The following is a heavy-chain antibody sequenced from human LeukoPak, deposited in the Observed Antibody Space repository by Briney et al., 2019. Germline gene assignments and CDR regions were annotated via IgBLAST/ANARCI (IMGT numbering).Heavy chain of an antibody. J-gene: IGHJ5*02. D-gene: IGHD2-15*01. Sequence: GESLKISCKGSGYSFTSYWIGWVRQVPRKGLEWVGLIWPDDSDKRYSPSLQGQVTISADKSISTAYLQWSSLKASDTAMYYCARQEYCSGGSCYTWFDPWGQGTLVIVSS. V-gene: IGHV5-51*01. CDR1: GYSFTSYW. CDR3: ARQEYCSGGSCYTWFDP. CDR2: IWPDDSDK.